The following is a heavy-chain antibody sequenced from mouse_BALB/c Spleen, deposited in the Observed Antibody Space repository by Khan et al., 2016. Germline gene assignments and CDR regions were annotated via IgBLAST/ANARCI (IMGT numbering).Heavy chain of an antibody. CDR1: GYAFTSYN. D-gene: IGHD2-4*01. J-gene: IGHJ4*01. CDR2: IDPYNGGT. CDR3: ARDYDDAGPLAMDY. Sequence: QLQPSGPELVKPGASVKVSCKASGYAFTSYNMYWVKQSPGKSLEWIGYIDPYNGGTSYNQKFKGKATLTVDKSSSTAYMHLNSLTSEDSAVYSCARDYDDAGPLAMDYWGQGTSVTVSS. V-gene: IGHV1S135*01.